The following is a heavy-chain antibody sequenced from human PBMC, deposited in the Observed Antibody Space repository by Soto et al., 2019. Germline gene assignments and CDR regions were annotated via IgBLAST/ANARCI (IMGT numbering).Heavy chain of an antibody. CDR2: FDPEDGET. V-gene: IGHV1-24*01. CDR3: ATALVAARPFDY. Sequence: GASVKVSCKVSGYTLTELSMHWVRQAPGKGLEWMGGFDPEDGETIYARKFQGRVTMTEDTSTDTAYMELSSLRSEDTAVYYCATALVAARPFDYWGQGTLVTVSS. CDR1: GYTLTELS. D-gene: IGHD6-6*01. J-gene: IGHJ4*02.